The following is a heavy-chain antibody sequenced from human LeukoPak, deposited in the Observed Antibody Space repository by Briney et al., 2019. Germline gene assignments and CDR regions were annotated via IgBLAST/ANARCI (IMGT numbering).Heavy chain of an antibody. CDR3: ARDGMDYYDSSGYYYNWFDP. CDR1: GYTFTSYA. D-gene: IGHD3-22*01. CDR2: INTNTGNP. J-gene: IGHJ5*02. Sequence: GASVKVSCKASGYTFTSYAMNWVRQAPGQGLEWMGWINTNTGNPTYAQGFTGRFVFSLDTSVSTAYLQISSLKAEDTAVYYCARDGMDYYDSSGYYYNWFDPWGQGTLVTVSS. V-gene: IGHV7-4-1*02.